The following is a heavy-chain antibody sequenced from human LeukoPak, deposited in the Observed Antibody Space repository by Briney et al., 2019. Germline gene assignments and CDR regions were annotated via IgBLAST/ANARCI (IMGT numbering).Heavy chain of an antibody. D-gene: IGHD6-19*01. Sequence: GGSLRLSCAASGFTFSSYGMHWVRQAPGKGLEWVAVISYDGSNKYYADSVKGRFTISRDNSKNTLYLQMNSLRAEDTAVYYCAKDEQQWLVHGYWGQGTLVTVSS. J-gene: IGHJ4*02. V-gene: IGHV3-30*18. CDR2: ISYDGSNK. CDR1: GFTFSSYG. CDR3: AKDEQQWLVHGY.